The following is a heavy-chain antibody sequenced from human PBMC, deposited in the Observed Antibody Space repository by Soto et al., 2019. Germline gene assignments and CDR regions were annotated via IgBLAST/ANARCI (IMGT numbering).Heavy chain of an antibody. D-gene: IGHD3-16*02. J-gene: IGHJ4*02. Sequence: EVQLVASGGGLVKPGGSLRVSCAASGFTFSDSWMSWVRQGPGKGLEWVARSKSQTDGGTTDYAAPLTGRFTISRDDSRNTLSLQMNSLKTEDTAIYYCTTYDYIRCNYRVRWAYWGLGTMVHGSS. CDR3: TTYDYIRCNYRVRWAY. V-gene: IGHV3-15*01. CDR1: GFTFSDSW. CDR2: SKSQTDGGTT.